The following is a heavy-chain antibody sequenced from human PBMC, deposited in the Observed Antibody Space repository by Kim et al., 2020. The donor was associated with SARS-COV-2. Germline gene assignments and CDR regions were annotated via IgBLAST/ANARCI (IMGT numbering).Heavy chain of an antibody. J-gene: IGHJ3*01. V-gene: IGHV7-4-1*01. Sequence: ASVKVSCKASGYTFTQYAVNWVRQAPGQGLEWVGRINTITGNPTYAPDFTGRFFFSLDTSVNTAYLQIDSLKADDTAIYYCVPTGWYDNFDFWGQGTMITVSS. CDR3: VPTGWYDNFDF. D-gene: IGHD3-10*01. CDR1: GYTFTQYA. CDR2: INTITGNP.